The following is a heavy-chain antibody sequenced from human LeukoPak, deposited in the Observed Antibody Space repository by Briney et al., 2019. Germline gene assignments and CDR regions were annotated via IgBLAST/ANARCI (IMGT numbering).Heavy chain of an antibody. CDR2: ISGSGGNT. D-gene: IGHD3-22*01. V-gene: IGHV3-23*01. CDR3: ARRSFSSGYQFDY. Sequence: GGSLRLSCAASGFTFSSYAMSWVRQAPGKGLEWVSTISGSGGNTYYADSVKGRFTISRDNSKNTLYLQMNSLRAEDTAVYYCARRSFSSGYQFDYWGQGTLVTVSS. CDR1: GFTFSSYA. J-gene: IGHJ4*02.